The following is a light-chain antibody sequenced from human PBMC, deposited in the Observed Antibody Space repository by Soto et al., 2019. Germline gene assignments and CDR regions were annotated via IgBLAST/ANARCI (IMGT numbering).Light chain of an antibody. J-gene: IGLJ2*01. Sequence: QSVLTQPRSVSGSPGQSVTISCTGASGDVGGYNFVSWYQQHPGKAPTLMIFDVSQRPSGVPDRFSGSKSGNTASLTISGLQAEDEADYYCSSYTSRSTLVAFGGGTKLTVL. CDR1: SGDVGGYNF. CDR3: SSYTSRSTLVA. V-gene: IGLV2-11*01. CDR2: DVS.